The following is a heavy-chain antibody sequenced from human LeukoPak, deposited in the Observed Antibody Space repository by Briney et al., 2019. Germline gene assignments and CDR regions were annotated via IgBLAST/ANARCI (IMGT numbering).Heavy chain of an antibody. Sequence: GGSLRLSCAASGFTFSSYAMSWVRQAPGKGLEWVSAISGRGGSTDYSDSVKGRFTISRDNSKNTLYLQMNSLRAEDTAVCYCAAGLYYFDYWGQGTLVTVSS. CDR3: AAGLYYFDY. D-gene: IGHD3/OR15-3a*01. V-gene: IGHV3-23*01. CDR1: GFTFSSYA. J-gene: IGHJ4*02. CDR2: ISGRGGST.